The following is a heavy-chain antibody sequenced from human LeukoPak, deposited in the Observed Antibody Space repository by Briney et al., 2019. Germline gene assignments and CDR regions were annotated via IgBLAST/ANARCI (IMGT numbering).Heavy chain of an antibody. J-gene: IGHJ4*02. Sequence: GASVKVSCKVSGYTLTELSMHWVRQAPGKGLEWMGGFDPEDGETIYAQKFQGRVTMTEDTSTDTAYMELSSLRSEDTAVYYCATTPTGMVRGAFDYWGQGTLVTVSS. CDR1: GYTLTELS. CDR2: FDPEDGET. D-gene: IGHD3-10*01. V-gene: IGHV1-24*01. CDR3: ATTPTGMVRGAFDY.